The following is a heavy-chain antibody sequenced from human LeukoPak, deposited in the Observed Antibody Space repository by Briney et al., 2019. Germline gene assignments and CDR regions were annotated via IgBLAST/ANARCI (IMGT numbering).Heavy chain of an antibody. J-gene: IGHJ5*02. V-gene: IGHV2-5*02. CDR3: APKRYYYDSSGWSWFDP. CDR2: IYWDDDK. D-gene: IGHD3-22*01. Sequence: ESGPTLVKPTQTLTLTCTFSGFSLSTSGVGVGWIRQPPGKALEWLALIYWDDDKRYSPSLKSRLTITKDTSKNQVVLTMTNMDPVDTATYYCAPKRYYYDSSGWSWFDPWGQGTLVTVSS. CDR1: GFSLSTSGVG.